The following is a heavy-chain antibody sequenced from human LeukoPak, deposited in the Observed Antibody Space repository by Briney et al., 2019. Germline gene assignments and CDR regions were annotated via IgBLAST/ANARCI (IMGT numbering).Heavy chain of an antibody. Sequence: SETLSLTCAVYVGSFSGYYWSWIRQSPGKGLEWIGEINHSGSTKYNLSLKSRVTISVDTSKNQFSLKVSSVSAADTAVYYCARAYSSSWYWNWFDPWGQGTLVTVSS. J-gene: IGHJ5*02. CDR3: ARAYSSSWYWNWFDP. D-gene: IGHD6-13*01. V-gene: IGHV4-34*01. CDR1: VGSFSGYY. CDR2: INHSGST.